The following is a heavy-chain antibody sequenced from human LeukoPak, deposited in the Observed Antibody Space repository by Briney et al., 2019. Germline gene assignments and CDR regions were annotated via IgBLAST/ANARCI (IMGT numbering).Heavy chain of an antibody. CDR2: IYYSGST. D-gene: IGHD6-19*01. J-gene: IGHJ4*02. CDR1: GGSISSSSYY. CDR3: ARHSSGWIFDY. Sequence: NPSETLSLTCTVSGGSISSSSYYWGWIRQPPGKGLEWIGSIYYSGSTYYSPSLKSRVTISVDTSKNQFSLKLSSVTAADTAVYYCARHSSGWIFDYWGQGTLVTVSS. V-gene: IGHV4-39*01.